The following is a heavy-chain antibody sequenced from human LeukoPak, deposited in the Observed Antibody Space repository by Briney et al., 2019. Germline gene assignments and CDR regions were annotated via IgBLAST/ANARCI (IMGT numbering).Heavy chain of an antibody. J-gene: IGHJ6*03. CDR1: GVSISSSNSY. CDR2: IYYSGNT. Sequence: SETLSLTCTVSGVSISSSNSYWGWIRQPPGKGLEWIGSIYYSGNTYYNASLKSQVSISIDTSKNQFSLRLTSVTAADTAVYYCARQTYDSSGYYEDYYYYMDVWGKGTTVTISS. CDR3: ARQTYDSSGYYEDYYYYMDV. D-gene: IGHD3-22*01. V-gene: IGHV4-39*01.